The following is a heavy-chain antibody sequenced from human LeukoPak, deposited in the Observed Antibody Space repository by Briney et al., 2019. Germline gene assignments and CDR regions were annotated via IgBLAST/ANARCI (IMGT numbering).Heavy chain of an antibody. CDR1: GYSITSGYY. CDR3: ARDGGSYI. V-gene: IGHV4-30-4*08. D-gene: IGHD2-15*01. Sequence: SETLSLTCTVSGYSITSGYYWSWIRQPPGKGLEWIGYIYYSGSTYYNPSLKSRVTISVDTSKNQFSLKLSSVTAADTAVYYYARDGGSYIWGQGTMVTVSS. CDR2: IYYSGST. J-gene: IGHJ3*02.